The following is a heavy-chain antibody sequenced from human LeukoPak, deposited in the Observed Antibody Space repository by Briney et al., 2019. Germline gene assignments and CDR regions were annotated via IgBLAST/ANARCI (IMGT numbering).Heavy chain of an antibody. D-gene: IGHD4-17*01. J-gene: IGHJ6*03. Sequence: GGSLRLSCAASGFTFSDYYMSWIRQAPGKGLEWVSYISSSGSTIYYADSVKGRFTISRDNAKNSLYLQMNSLRAEDTAVYYCARPTADYGDYGVYYYMDVWGKGTTVTVSS. V-gene: IGHV3-11*04. CDR1: GFTFSDYY. CDR3: ARPTADYGDYGVYYYMDV. CDR2: ISSSGSTI.